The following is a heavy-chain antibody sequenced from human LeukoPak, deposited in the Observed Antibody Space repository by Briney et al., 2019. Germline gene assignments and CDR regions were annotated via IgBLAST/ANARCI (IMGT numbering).Heavy chain of an antibody. D-gene: IGHD6-6*01. CDR2: INHSGST. J-gene: IGHJ6*04. CDR1: GGSFSGYY. CDR3: ARKYSSSADV. Sequence: SETLSLTCAVYGGSFSGYYWSWIRQPPGKGLEWIGEINHSGSTNYNPALKSRVTISVDRSKNQFSLKLSSVTAADTAVYYCARKYSSSADVWGKGTTVTVSS. V-gene: IGHV4-34*01.